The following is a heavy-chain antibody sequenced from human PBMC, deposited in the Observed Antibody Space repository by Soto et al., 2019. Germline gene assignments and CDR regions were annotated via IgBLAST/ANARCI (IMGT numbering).Heavy chain of an antibody. V-gene: IGHV4-34*01. CDR1: GGSFGGYY. J-gene: IGHJ6*02. D-gene: IGHD6-13*01. CDR3: ARIIVGSSSWYRYYYYYGMDV. Sequence: SETLSLTCAVYGGSFGGYYWSWIRQPPGKGLEWIGEINHSGSTNYNPSLKSRVTISVDTSKNQFSLKLSSVTAADTAVYYCARIIVGSSSWYRYYYYYGMDVWGQGTTVTASS. CDR2: INHSGST.